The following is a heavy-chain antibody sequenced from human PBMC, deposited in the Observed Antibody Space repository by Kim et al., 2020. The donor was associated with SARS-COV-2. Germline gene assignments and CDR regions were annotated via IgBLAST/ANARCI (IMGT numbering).Heavy chain of an antibody. CDR2: INHSGST. CDR1: GGSFSGYY. V-gene: IGHV4-34*01. D-gene: IGHD6-19*01. J-gene: IGHJ6*02. Sequence: SETLSLTCAVYGGSFSGYYWSWIRQPPGKGLEWIGEINHSGSTNYNPSLKSRVTISVDTSKNQFSLKLSSVTAADTAVYYCARIAYSSGWGARGGGMDVWGQGTTVTVSS. CDR3: ARIAYSSGWGARGGGMDV.